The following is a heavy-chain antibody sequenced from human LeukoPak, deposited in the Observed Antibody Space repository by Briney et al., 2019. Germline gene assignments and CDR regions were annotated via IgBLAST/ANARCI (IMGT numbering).Heavy chain of an antibody. CDR3: AKGYSSGWYYFDY. V-gene: IGHV3-23*01. CDR2: ISGSGGIT. D-gene: IGHD6-19*01. CDR1: AVSISTSGYY. J-gene: IGHJ4*02. Sequence: ETLSLTCTVSAVSISTSGYYWGWVRQAPGKGLEWVSAISGSGGITNYADSVKGRFTISRDNSKDTLYLQMNSLRAEDTAVYYCAKGYSSGWYYFDYWGQGTLVTVSS.